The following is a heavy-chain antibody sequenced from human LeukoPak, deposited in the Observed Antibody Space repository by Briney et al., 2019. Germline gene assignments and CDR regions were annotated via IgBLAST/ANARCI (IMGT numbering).Heavy chain of an antibody. J-gene: IGHJ4*02. V-gene: IGHV4-4*07. Sequence: PSETLSLTCTVSGGSLSSYYWSWIRQPAGKGLEWIGRIYTSGSTKYNPSLKSRVTMSVHTSKNQFSLKLSSVTAADTAVYYCARGARAARPGGIFDYWGQGTLVTVSS. D-gene: IGHD6-6*01. CDR1: GGSLSSYY. CDR2: IYTSGST. CDR3: ARGARAARPGGIFDY.